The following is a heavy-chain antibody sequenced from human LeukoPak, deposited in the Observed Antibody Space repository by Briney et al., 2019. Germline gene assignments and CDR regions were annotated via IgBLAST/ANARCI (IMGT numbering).Heavy chain of an antibody. V-gene: IGHV1-2*06. CDR1: GYTFTGYY. Sequence: GASVKVSCKASGYTFTGYYMHWVRQAPGQGLEWMGRINPNSGGTNYAQKFQGRVTMTRDTSINTAYMELSRLRSDDTAVYYCARELDGYNFDGLYYWGQGTLVTVSS. J-gene: IGHJ4*02. CDR2: INPNSGGT. D-gene: IGHD5-24*01. CDR3: ARELDGYNFDGLYY.